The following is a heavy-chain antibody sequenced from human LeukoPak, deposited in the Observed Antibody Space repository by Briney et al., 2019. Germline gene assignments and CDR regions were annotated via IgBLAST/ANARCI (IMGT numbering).Heavy chain of an antibody. CDR1: GGSISSYYW. CDR3: ARMITLSNGRYSSKTLDY. Sequence: TLSLTCTVSGGSISSYYWSWIRQPPGKALEWLARIDWDDDKYYSTSLKTRLTISKDTSKNQVVLIMTNMDPVDTATYYCARMITLSNGRYSSKTLDYWGQGTLVTVSS. J-gene: IGHJ4*02. D-gene: IGHD5-18*01. V-gene: IGHV2-70*11. CDR2: IDWDDDK.